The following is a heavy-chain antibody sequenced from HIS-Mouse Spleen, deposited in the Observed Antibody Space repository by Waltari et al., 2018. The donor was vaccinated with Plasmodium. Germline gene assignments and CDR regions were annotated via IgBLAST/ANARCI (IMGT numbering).Heavy chain of an antibody. D-gene: IGHD2-15*01. J-gene: IGHJ4*02. V-gene: IGHV4-34*01. CDR2: INHSGST. CDR3: ARLVVVASKDSY. Sequence: QVQLQQWGAGLLKPSETLSLTCAVYGGSFSGYYGSWIRQPPGKGLEWIGEINHSGSTNSNPSLKSRVTISVDTSKNQFSLKLSSVTAADTAVYYCARLVVVASKDSYWGQGTLVTVSS. CDR1: GGSFSGYY.